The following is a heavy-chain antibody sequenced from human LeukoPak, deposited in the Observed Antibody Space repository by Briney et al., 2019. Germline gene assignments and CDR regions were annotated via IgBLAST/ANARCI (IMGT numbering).Heavy chain of an antibody. CDR3: ARGRPGLASAGTYDF. CDR1: GYTFTSSD. V-gene: IGHV1-8*01. D-gene: IGHD6-13*01. CDR2: MNPNSDKT. Sequence: ASVTVSCKASGYTFTSSDINWVRQAPGQGLEWMGWMNPNSDKTGSARKFQGRVAMTKNISISTAYIEVSSLGYEDTATYYCARGRPGLASAGTYDFWGQGTLITVSS. J-gene: IGHJ4*02.